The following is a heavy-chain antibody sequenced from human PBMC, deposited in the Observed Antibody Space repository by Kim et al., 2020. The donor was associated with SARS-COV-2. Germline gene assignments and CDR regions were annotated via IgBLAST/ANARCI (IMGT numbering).Heavy chain of an antibody. CDR3: ARNLVPATKTYGMDV. D-gene: IGHD2-2*01. CDR2: ISSSSAYI. V-gene: IGHV3-21*01. J-gene: IGHJ6*02. Sequence: GGSLRLSCAASGFTFSPYSMNWVRQAPGKGLEWVSSISSSSAYIYYAYSVRGRFTISRDDAKESLYLQMNSLRAEDTAIYYCARNLVPATKTYGMDVWGQGTMVTVS. CDR1: GFTFSPYS.